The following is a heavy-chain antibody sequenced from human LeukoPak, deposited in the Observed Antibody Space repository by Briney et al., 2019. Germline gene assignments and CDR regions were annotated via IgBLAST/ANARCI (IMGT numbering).Heavy chain of an antibody. CDR3: ARAGEFIVVVPAATKGFDY. V-gene: IGHV1-69*13. Sequence: SVKVSCKASGGTFSSYAISWVRQAPGQGLEWMGGIIPIFGTANYAQKFQGRVTITADESTSTAYMELSSLRSEDTAVYYCARAGEFIVVVPAATKGFDYWGQGTLVTVSS. D-gene: IGHD2-2*01. CDR2: IIPIFGTA. J-gene: IGHJ4*02. CDR1: GGTFSSYA.